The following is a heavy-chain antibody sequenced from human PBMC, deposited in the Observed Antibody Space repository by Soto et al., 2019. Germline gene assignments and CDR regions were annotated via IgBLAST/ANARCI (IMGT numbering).Heavy chain of an antibody. CDR1: GYTFTSYG. CDR3: ARGRYGDY. D-gene: IGHD1-1*01. CDR2: ISAHNGNT. J-gene: IGHJ4*02. Sequence: QVHLVQSGAEVKKPGASVKVSCKCSGYTFTSYGITWVRQAPGQGLEWMGWISAHNGNTNYAQKLQGRVTVTRDTSTSTAYMELRSLISADTAVYYCARGRYGDYWGQGALVTVSS. V-gene: IGHV1-18*01.